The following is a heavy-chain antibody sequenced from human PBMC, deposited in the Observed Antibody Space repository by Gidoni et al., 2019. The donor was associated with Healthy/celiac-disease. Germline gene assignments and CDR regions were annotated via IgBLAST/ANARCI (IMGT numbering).Heavy chain of an antibody. CDR3: ANGYEWELPFDY. CDR1: GFTSSSYG. CDR2: ISYDGSNK. V-gene: IGHV3-30*18. D-gene: IGHD1-26*01. J-gene: IGHJ4*02. Sequence: QVQLVESGGGVVQPGRSLRLSCAASGFTSSSYGMHWVRQAPGKGLEWVAVISYDGSNKYYADSVKGRFTISRDNSKNTLYLQMNSLRAEDTAVYYCANGYEWELPFDYWGQGTLVTVSS.